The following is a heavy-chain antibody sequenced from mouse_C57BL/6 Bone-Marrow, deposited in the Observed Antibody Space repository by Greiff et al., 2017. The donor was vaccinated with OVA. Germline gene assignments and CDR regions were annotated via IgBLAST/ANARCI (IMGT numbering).Heavy chain of an antibody. V-gene: IGHV15-2*01. Sequence: QVQLQQSGSELRSPGSSVKLSCKDFDSEVFPIAYMSWVRQKPGLGFAWIGGILPSIGRTIYGETFEDKATLDADTLSNTAYLELNSLTSEDSAIDYCARGDYGSSPFDYWGQGTTLTVSS. CDR3: ARGDYGSSPFDY. D-gene: IGHD1-1*01. CDR1: DSEVFPIAY. CDR2: ILPSIGRT. J-gene: IGHJ2*01.